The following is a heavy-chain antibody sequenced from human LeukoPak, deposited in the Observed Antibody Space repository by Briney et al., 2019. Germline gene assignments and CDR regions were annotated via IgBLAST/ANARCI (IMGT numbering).Heavy chain of an antibody. D-gene: IGHD3-10*01. CDR3: ARVDRNYYGSGSYYPVDY. J-gene: IGHJ4*02. Sequence: GASVKVSCKASGYTFTSYGISWVRQAPGQGLEWMGWISAYNGNTNYAQKLQGRVTMTPDTSTSTAYMELRSLRSDDTALYYCARVDRNYYGSGSYYPVDYWGQGTLVTVSS. V-gene: IGHV1-18*01. CDR2: ISAYNGNT. CDR1: GYTFTSYG.